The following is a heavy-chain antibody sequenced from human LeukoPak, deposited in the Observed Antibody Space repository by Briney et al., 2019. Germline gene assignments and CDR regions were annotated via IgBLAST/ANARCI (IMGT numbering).Heavy chain of an antibody. V-gene: IGHV1-69*05. D-gene: IGHD1-26*01. CDR2: ITDMFRTG. CDR1: GGIFRSYG. Sequence: SVKVSCKASGGIFRSYGVSWVRQAPGQGLEWMGGITDMFRTGNYAQKFQGRVTITTDESTRTAYMELSSLTFEDTAVYYCAEINLVEEGGRFVNWLDPWGQGTLVTVSS. CDR3: AEINLVEEGGRFVNWLDP. J-gene: IGHJ5*02.